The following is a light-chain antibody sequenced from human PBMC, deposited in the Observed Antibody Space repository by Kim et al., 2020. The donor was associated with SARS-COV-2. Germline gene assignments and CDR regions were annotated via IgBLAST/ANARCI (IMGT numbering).Light chain of an antibody. J-gene: IGKJ2*03. CDR2: HAS. CDR3: QQRSNWPPMYS. CDR1: QSVSVY. V-gene: IGKV3-11*01. Sequence: PGDRATLSCRASQSVSVYLAWYQQKPGRAPRLLIYHASNRATGVPARFSGSGSGTDFTLTISSLEPEDFAVYYCQQRSNWPPMYSFGQGTKLEIK.